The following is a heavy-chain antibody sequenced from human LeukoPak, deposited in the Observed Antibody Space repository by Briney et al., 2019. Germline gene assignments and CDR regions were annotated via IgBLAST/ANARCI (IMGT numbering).Heavy chain of an antibody. CDR1: GFTFSSYA. Sequence: GGSLRLSCAASGFTFSSYAMGWVRQAPGKGLEWVSAITASGGNTYYADSVKGRFTISRDNSKNTLYLQVNSLRAEDTAVYYCAKGPRQQWPNYYYYYYMDVWGKGTTVTVSS. V-gene: IGHV3-23*01. D-gene: IGHD6-19*01. CDR2: ITASGGNT. CDR3: AKGPRQQWPNYYYYYYMDV. J-gene: IGHJ6*03.